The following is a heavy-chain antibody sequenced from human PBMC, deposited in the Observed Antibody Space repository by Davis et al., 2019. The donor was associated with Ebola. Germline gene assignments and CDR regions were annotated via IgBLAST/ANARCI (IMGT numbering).Heavy chain of an antibody. D-gene: IGHD3-9*01. J-gene: IGHJ4*02. CDR3: ARDDRYSHSWLGWTY. V-gene: IGHV1-69*10. CDR2: INPSAGYT. Sequence: SVKVSCKASGGTFSSYAISWVRQAPGQGLEWMGVINPSAGYTNYAQKFQGRVTITRDTSTSTVHLEVRRLRSEDTAVYYCARDDRYSHSWLGWTYWGQGTLVTVSS. CDR1: GGTFSSYA.